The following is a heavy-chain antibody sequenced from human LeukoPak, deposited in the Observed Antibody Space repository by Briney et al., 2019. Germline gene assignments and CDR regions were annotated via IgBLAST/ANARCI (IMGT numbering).Heavy chain of an antibody. CDR3: AREGEYQLLSDYYYYGMDV. J-gene: IGHJ6*02. Sequence: SETLSLTCAVHGGSFSGYYWSWIRQPPGKGLEWIGEINHSGSTNYNPSLKSRVTISVDTSKNQFSLKLSSVTAADTAVYYCAREGEYQLLSDYYYYGMDVWGQGTTVTVSS. CDR2: INHSGST. V-gene: IGHV4-34*01. CDR1: GGSFSGYY. D-gene: IGHD2-2*01.